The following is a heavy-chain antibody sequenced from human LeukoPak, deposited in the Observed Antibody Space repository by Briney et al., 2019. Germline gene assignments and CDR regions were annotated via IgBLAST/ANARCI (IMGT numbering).Heavy chain of an antibody. J-gene: IGHJ5*02. CDR1: DDSISDYY. CDR2: IYYSGST. Sequence: SETLSLTCTVSDDSISDYYRGWIRQPPGKGLEWIGSIYYSGSTYYNPSPKSRVTISVDTSKNQFSLKLSSVTAADTAVYYCARLSAVGATYHWGQGILVTVSS. CDR3: ARLSAVGATYH. D-gene: IGHD1-26*01. V-gene: IGHV4-59*05.